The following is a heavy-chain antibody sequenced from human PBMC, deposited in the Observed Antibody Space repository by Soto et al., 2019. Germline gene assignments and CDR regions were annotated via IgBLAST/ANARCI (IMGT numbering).Heavy chain of an antibody. Sequence: SVKVSCKASGGTFSSYAISWVRQAPGQGLELMGGIIPFFGTANYAQKFQGRVTITADESTSTAYMELSSLRSEDTAVYYCARDPPGSGYFDLWGRGTLVTVSS. CDR3: ARDPPGSGYFDL. V-gene: IGHV1-69*13. CDR1: GGTFSSYA. D-gene: IGHD3-10*01. CDR2: IIPFFGTA. J-gene: IGHJ2*01.